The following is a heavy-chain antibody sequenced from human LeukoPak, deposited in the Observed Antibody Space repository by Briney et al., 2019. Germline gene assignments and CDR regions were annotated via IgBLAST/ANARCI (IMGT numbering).Heavy chain of an antibody. D-gene: IGHD6-13*01. Sequence: ASVKVSCKASGYTFTGYYMHWVRQAPGQGIEWMGWINPNSGGTNYAQKFQGRVTMTRDTSISTAYMELSRLRSDDTAVYYCARGGAYSSSSFDYWGQGTLVTVSS. V-gene: IGHV1-2*02. CDR2: INPNSGGT. CDR1: GYTFTGYY. CDR3: ARGGAYSSSSFDY. J-gene: IGHJ4*02.